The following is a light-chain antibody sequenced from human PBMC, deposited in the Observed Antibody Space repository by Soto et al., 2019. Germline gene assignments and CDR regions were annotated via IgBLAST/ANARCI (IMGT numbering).Light chain of an antibody. J-gene: IGKJ1*01. CDR3: QRYRDWPWT. CDR1: ESVRHY. Sequence: EIVMTQSPATLSLSPGERATLSCRASESVRHYVAWYQQKPGQAPRLLIYDASTRATGIPARFSGSGSGTEFTLTISSLQSDDSALYFCQRYRDWPWTFGQGTKVDIK. V-gene: IGKV3-15*01. CDR2: DAS.